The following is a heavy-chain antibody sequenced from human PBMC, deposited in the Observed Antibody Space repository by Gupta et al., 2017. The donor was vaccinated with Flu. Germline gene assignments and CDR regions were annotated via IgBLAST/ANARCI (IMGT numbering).Heavy chain of an antibody. V-gene: IGHV4-4*07. CDR2: IYTSGST. CDR3: ARWEQWLDFRAFDY. D-gene: IGHD6-19*01. CDR1: GGSISSYY. Sequence: QVQLQESGPGLVKPSETLSLTCTVSGGSISSYYWSWIRQPAGKGLEWIGRIYTSGSTNYNPSLKSRVTMSVDTSKNQFSLKLSSVTAADTAVYYCARWEQWLDFRAFDYWGQGTLVTVSS. J-gene: IGHJ4*02.